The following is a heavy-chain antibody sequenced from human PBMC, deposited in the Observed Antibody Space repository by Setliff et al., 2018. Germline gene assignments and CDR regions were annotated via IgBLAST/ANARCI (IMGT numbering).Heavy chain of an antibody. CDR1: GYTFTDYT. D-gene: IGHD3-16*01. J-gene: IGHJ3*02. CDR3: ARVRRPGQGEPDAFDI. Sequence: ASVKVSCKASGYTFTDYTIHWVRQAPRQRFEWMGWINTGNGNTRYAEQVQGRVTISRDTSASTAYMELSSLRSEDTAVYYCARVRRPGQGEPDAFDIWGQGTMVTVSS. CDR2: INTGNGNT. V-gene: IGHV1-3*04.